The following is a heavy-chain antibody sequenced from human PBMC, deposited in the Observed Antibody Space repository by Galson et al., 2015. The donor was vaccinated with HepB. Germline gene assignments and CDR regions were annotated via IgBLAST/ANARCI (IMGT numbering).Heavy chain of an antibody. CDR1: GYTLTELS. D-gene: IGHD1-26*01. J-gene: IGHJ5*02. V-gene: IGHV1-24*01. CDR2: FDPEDGET. Sequence: SVKVSCKVSGYTLTELSMHWVRQAPGKGLEWMGGFDPEDGETIYAQKFQGRVTMTEDTSTDTAYMELSSLRSEDTAVYYCATPRGCYSGSVVCRWFDPWGQGTLVTVSS. CDR3: ATPRGCYSGSVVCRWFDP.